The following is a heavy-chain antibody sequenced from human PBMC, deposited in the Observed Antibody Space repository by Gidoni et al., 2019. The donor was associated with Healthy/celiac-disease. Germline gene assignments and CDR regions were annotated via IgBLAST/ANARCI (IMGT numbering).Heavy chain of an antibody. CDR1: GFTFSSYS. J-gene: IGHJ4*02. Sequence: EVQLVESGGGLVKPGGSLRLSCAASGFTFSSYSMNWVRQAPGKGLEWVSSISSSSSYIYYADSVKGRFTISRDNAKNSLYLQMNSLRAEDTAVYYCARDPGGRRSFDYWGQGTLVTVSS. V-gene: IGHV3-21*01. D-gene: IGHD3-16*01. CDR2: ISSSSSYI. CDR3: ARDPGGRRSFDY.